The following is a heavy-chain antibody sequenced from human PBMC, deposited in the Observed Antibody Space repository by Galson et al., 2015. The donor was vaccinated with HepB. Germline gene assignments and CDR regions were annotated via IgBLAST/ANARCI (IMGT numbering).Heavy chain of an antibody. V-gene: IGHV1-2*06. CDR1: GYTFTGYY. J-gene: IGHJ6*03. Sequence: SVKVSCKASGYTFTGYYMHWVRQAPGQGLEWMGRINPNSGGTNYAQKFQGRVTMTRDTSISTAYMELSRLRSDDTAVYYCARGGYDFPLYYYYMDVWGKGITVTVSS. CDR2: INPNSGGT. D-gene: IGHD3-3*01. CDR3: ARGGYDFPLYYYYMDV.